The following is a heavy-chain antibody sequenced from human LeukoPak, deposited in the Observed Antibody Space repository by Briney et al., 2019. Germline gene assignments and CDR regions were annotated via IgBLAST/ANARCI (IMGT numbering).Heavy chain of an antibody. V-gene: IGHV1-8*01. Sequence: GASVKVSCKASGYTFTSYDINWVRQATGQGLEWMGWMNPNSGNTGYAQKFQGRVTMTRNTSISTAYMELSSLRSGDTAVYYCARSRGYSYGSDYWGQGTLVTVSS. CDR2: MNPNSGNT. CDR1: GYTFTSYD. D-gene: IGHD5-18*01. J-gene: IGHJ4*02. CDR3: ARSRGYSYGSDY.